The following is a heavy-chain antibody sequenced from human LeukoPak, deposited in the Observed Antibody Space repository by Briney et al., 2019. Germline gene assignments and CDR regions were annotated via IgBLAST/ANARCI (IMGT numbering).Heavy chain of an antibody. D-gene: IGHD6-19*01. V-gene: IGHV3-30*02. J-gene: IGHJ4*02. Sequence: GGSLRLSCAASGFTFSSYGMHWVRQAPGKGLEWVAFIPYGGSNKYYADSVKGRFTISRDNAKNSLYLQMNSLRAEDTAVYYCAKDTGIAVAGLFDYWGQGTLVTVSS. CDR2: IPYGGSNK. CDR1: GFTFSSYG. CDR3: AKDTGIAVAGLFDY.